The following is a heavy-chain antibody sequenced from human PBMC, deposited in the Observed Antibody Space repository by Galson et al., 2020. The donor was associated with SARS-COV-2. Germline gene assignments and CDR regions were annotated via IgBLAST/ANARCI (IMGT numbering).Heavy chain of an antibody. J-gene: IGHJ4*02. CDR2: IYHSGDT. CDR1: GYSISSGYY. Sequence: SETLSLSCTVSGYSISSGYYWGWIRQPPGKGLEYIGSIYHSGDTFYSPSLKSRVTISVDTSKNQFSLKLRSVTAADMAVYYCARGGGDGGTGFDYWGLGTLVTVSS. V-gene: IGHV4-38-2*02. D-gene: IGHD3-16*01. CDR3: ARGGGDGGTGFDY.